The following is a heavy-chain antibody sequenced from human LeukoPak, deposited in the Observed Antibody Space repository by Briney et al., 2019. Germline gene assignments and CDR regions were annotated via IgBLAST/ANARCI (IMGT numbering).Heavy chain of an antibody. Sequence: PSETLSLTCTVSGGSISSYYWSWIRQPPGKGLEWIGYIYYSGSTYYNPSLKSRVTISVDTSKNQFSLKLSSVTAADTAVYYCAGTLKVPLDYWGQGTLVTVSS. D-gene: IGHD1-14*01. J-gene: IGHJ4*02. CDR1: GGSISSYY. CDR2: IYYSGST. V-gene: IGHV4-59*06. CDR3: AGTLKVPLDY.